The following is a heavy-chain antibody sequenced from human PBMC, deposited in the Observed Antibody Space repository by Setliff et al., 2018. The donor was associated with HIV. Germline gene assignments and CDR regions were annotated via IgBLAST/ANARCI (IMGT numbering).Heavy chain of an antibody. J-gene: IGHJ5*01. D-gene: IGHD5-12*01. V-gene: IGHV4-38-2*01. CDR2: IYHSGST. CDR1: GYSISSGYY. Sequence: SETLSLTCAVSGYSISSGYYWGWIRQPPGKGLEWIGSIYHSGSTYYNPSLKSRLTISLDTSKNQLSLKLSSVTAADSAMFDCARVPRGLWFASWGQGTLVTVSS. CDR3: ARVPRGLWFAS.